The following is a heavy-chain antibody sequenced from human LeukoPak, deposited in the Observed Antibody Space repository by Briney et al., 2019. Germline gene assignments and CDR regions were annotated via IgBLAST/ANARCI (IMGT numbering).Heavy chain of an antibody. Sequence: SLRLSCAAAGLDGSRDYMSCVRQAPGKGLNWVSGLHSGGDTYYAESVKGRFNICRDNSKNTVYLQMDRLRAEDTAVYYCARDPPYYHDSSGLKTFDYYGMDVWGQGTTVTVSS. V-gene: IGHV3-53*01. CDR3: ARDPPYYHDSSGLKTFDYYGMDV. CDR2: LHSGGDT. J-gene: IGHJ6*02. CDR1: GLDGSRDY. D-gene: IGHD3-22*01.